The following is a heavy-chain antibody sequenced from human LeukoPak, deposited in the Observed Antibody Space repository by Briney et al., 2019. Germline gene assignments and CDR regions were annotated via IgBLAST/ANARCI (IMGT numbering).Heavy chain of an antibody. CDR2: IYHSGST. Sequence: SETLSLTCAVSGGSISSGGYSWSWIRQPPGKGLEWIGYIYHSGSTYYNPSLKSRVTISVDRSKNQFSLKLISVTAADTAVYYCARVVEGAFDIWGQGTMVTVSS. CDR1: GGSISSGGYS. V-gene: IGHV4-30-2*01. D-gene: IGHD3-10*01. J-gene: IGHJ3*02. CDR3: ARVVEGAFDI.